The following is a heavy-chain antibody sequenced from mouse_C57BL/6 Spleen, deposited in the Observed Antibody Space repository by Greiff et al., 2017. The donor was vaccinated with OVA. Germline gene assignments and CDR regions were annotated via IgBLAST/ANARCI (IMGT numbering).Heavy chain of an antibody. Sequence: VHVKQSGPELVKPGASVKIPCKASGYTFTDYNMDWVKQSHGKSLEWIGDINPNNGGTIYNQKFKGKATLTVDKSSSTAYMELRSLTSEDTAVYYCARGSYDGYFYWGQGTLVTVSA. V-gene: IGHV1-18*01. CDR1: GYTFTDYN. J-gene: IGHJ3*01. CDR2: INPNNGGT. CDR3: ARGSYDGYFY. D-gene: IGHD2-3*01.